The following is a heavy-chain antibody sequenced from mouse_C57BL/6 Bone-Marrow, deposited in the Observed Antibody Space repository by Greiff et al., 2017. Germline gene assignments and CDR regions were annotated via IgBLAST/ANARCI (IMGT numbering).Heavy chain of an antibody. V-gene: IGHV5-6*02. Sequence: DVKLVESGGDLVKPGGSLKLSCAASGFTFSSYGMSWVRQTPGKRLEWVATISSGGSYTYYPDSVKGRFTISRDNAKNTLYLQMSSLKSEDTAMYYCERLEGYLDYWGQGTTLTVSS. J-gene: IGHJ2*01. CDR3: ERLEGYLDY. CDR1: GFTFSSYG. CDR2: ISSGGSYT.